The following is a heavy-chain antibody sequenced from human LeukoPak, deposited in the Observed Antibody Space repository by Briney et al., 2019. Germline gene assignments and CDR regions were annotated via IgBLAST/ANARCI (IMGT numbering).Heavy chain of an antibody. CDR1: GGSISSYY. J-gene: IGHJ6*02. D-gene: IGHD6-13*01. V-gene: IGHV4-59*01. CDR3: ARAGSSWYWAPKYYYYGMDV. CDR2: IYYSGST. Sequence: SETLSLTCTVSGGSISSYYWSWIRQPPGKGLEWVGYIYYSGSTNYNPSLKSRVTISVDTSKNQFSLKLSSVTAADTAVYYCARAGSSWYWAPKYYYYGMDVWGQGTTVTVSS.